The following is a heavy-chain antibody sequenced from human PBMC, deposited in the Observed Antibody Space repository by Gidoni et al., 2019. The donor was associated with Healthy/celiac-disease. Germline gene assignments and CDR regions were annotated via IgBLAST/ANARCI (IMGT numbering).Heavy chain of an antibody. CDR2: ISGSGGST. D-gene: IGHD6-19*01. CDR1: GFTFSSYA. Sequence: EVQLLESGGGLVQPGGSLRLSCAASGFTFSSYAMSWVRQAPGKGLEWVSAISGSGGSTYYADSVKGRFTISRDNSKNTLYLQMNSLRAEDTAVYYCAKDGAITSSGWDGYFDYWGQGTLVTVSS. CDR3: AKDGAITSSGWDGYFDY. J-gene: IGHJ4*02. V-gene: IGHV3-23*01.